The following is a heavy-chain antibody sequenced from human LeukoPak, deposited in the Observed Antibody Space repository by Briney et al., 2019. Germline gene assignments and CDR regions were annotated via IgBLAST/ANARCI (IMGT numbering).Heavy chain of an antibody. CDR3: ARDGGHHGDLDY. Sequence: PGGSLRLSCAASGFTFSTYWMTWVRQAPGKGLEWVAYINQDESKKYYVDSVKGRFTISRDNAKKSLNLQMNSLRVEDTAVYFCARDGGHHGDLDYWGQGTLVNGSS. D-gene: IGHD3-16*01. V-gene: IGHV3-7*01. CDR1: GFTFSTYW. CDR2: INQDESKK. J-gene: IGHJ4*02.